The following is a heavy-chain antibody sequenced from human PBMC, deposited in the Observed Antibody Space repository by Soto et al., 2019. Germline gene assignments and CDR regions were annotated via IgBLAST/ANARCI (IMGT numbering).Heavy chain of an antibody. J-gene: IGHJ4*02. D-gene: IGHD3-9*01. CDR2: INWNSGSI. Sequence: DVQLVESGGGLVQPGRSLRLSCAASGFTFDDYAMHWVRQAPGKGLEWVSGINWNSGSIAYADSVKGRFTISRDNAKNSLYLQMNSLRAEDTALYYCAKDIFYDILTGLGDYWGQGTLVTVSS. CDR1: GFTFDDYA. CDR3: AKDIFYDILTGLGDY. V-gene: IGHV3-9*01.